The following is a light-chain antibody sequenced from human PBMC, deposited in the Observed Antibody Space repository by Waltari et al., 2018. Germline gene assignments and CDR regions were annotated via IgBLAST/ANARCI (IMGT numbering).Light chain of an antibody. CDR3: QQVNSYPLT. Sequence: IQLTQSPSSLSASVGDRVTITCRASQDISNFLAWYQQQPGKAPKFLIYDASTLQSGVPSRFSGSGSGTDFTLTISSLQPEDFATYYCQQVNSYPLTFGGGTKVEIK. J-gene: IGKJ4*01. V-gene: IGKV1-9*01. CDR1: QDISNF. CDR2: DAS.